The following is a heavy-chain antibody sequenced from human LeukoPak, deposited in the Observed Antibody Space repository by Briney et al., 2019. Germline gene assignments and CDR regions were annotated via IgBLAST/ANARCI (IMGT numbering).Heavy chain of an antibody. J-gene: IGHJ6*02. Sequence: PGGSLRLSCAASGFTFSSYSMNWVRQAPGKGLEWVSSISSSSSYIYYADSVKGRFTISRDNAKNSLYLQTNSLRAEDTAVYYCARDYYDSSGYYVSYYYYGMDVWGQGTTVTVSS. CDR1: GFTFSSYS. CDR2: ISSSSSYI. V-gene: IGHV3-21*01. D-gene: IGHD3-22*01. CDR3: ARDYYDSSGYYVSYYYYGMDV.